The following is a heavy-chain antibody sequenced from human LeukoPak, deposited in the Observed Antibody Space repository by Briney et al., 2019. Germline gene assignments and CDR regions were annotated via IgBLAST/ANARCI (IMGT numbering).Heavy chain of an antibody. CDR2: INAGNGNT. V-gene: IGHV1-3*01. D-gene: IGHD2-2*01. J-gene: IGHJ6*04. CDR1: GYTLTSYA. CDR3: GRDIVVVPAAPYGMDV. Sequence: GASVKVSCKASGYTLTSYAMHWVRQAPGQRLEWMGWINAGNGNTKYSQKFQGRVTITRDTSASTAYMELSSLRSGDTAGYYCGRDIVVVPAAPYGMDVGGKGTTVTVSS.